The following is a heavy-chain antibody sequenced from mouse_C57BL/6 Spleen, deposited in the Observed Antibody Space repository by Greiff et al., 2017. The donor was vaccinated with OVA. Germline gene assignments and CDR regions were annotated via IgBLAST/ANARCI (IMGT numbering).Heavy chain of an antibody. CDR1: GFTFSSYA. J-gene: IGHJ4*01. CDR2: ISDGGSYT. CDR3: ARRDPPYAMDY. V-gene: IGHV5-4*03. D-gene: IGHD3-3*01. Sequence: EVMLVESGGGLVKPGGSLKLSCAASGFTFSSYAMSWVRQTPEKRLEWVATISDGGSYTYYPDNVKGRFTISRDNAKNNLYLQMSHLKSEDTAMYYCARRDPPYAMDYWGQGTSVTVSS.